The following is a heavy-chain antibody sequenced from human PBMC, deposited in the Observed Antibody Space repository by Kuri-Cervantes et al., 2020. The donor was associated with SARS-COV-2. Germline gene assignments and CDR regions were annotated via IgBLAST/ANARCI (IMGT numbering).Heavy chain of an antibody. V-gene: IGHV3-30*02. CDR1: GFNFATYG. Sequence: GESLKISCAASGFNFATYGMHWVRQAPGKGLEWVALIWFGGTNKYYADSVKGRFTISRDNSRNTLYLQMNSLRAEDTAVYYCSKVDYCSGGCCYPGGAFDIWDQGTMVTVSS. J-gene: IGHJ3*02. D-gene: IGHD2-15*01. CDR2: IWFGGTNK. CDR3: SKVDYCSGGCCYPGGAFDI.